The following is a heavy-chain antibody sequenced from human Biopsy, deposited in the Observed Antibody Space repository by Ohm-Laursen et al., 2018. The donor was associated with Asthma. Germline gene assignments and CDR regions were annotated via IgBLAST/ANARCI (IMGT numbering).Heavy chain of an antibody. Sequence: SLRLSCAASGFTFSNYGMHWVRQAPGKGLDWVAVISFDGSNKNYTDSVKGRFTISRDNSRNTLHLQMNSLRDEDTAVYYCALKYRNSVFPEYGMDVWGQGTTVTVSS. V-gene: IGHV3-30*03. CDR1: GFTFSNYG. CDR3: ALKYRNSVFPEYGMDV. D-gene: IGHD4-11*01. J-gene: IGHJ6*02. CDR2: ISFDGSNK.